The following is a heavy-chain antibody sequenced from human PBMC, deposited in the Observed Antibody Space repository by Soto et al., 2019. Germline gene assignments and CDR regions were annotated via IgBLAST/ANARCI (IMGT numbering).Heavy chain of an antibody. CDR2: VKSKVDGETI. D-gene: IGHD3-16*01. CDR3: SADFPDWGAYAFDY. J-gene: IGHJ4*02. Sequence: EVQLVESGGGLVEPGGSLRLSCAASGFTFNGAWMNWVRQGPGKGLEWVGRVKSKVDGETIDYAAPVKGRFTISRDESRNMVYLQMNSMSTEDTAMYYCSADFPDWGAYAFDYWGQGALVTVSS. CDR1: GFTFNGAW. V-gene: IGHV3-15*07.